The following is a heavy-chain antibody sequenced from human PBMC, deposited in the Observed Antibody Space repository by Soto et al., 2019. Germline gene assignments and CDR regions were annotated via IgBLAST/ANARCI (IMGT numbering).Heavy chain of an antibody. D-gene: IGHD3-10*01. J-gene: IGHJ4*02. V-gene: IGHV1-69*13. CDR1: GGTFSSYA. Sequence: SVKVSCKASGGTFSSYAISWVRQAPGQGREWMGGIIPIFGTANYAQKFQGRVTITADESTSTAYMELSSLRPEDTAVYYCARDLGGSGSPEFDYWGQGTLVTVSS. CDR2: IIPIFGTA. CDR3: ARDLGGSGSPEFDY.